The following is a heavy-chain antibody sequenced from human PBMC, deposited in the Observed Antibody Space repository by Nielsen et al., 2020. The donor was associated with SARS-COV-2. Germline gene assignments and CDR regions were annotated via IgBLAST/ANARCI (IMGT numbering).Heavy chain of an antibody. CDR3: ARGGEQWLVPTYFDY. V-gene: IGHV3-30-3*01. CDR2: ISYDGSNK. J-gene: IGHJ4*02. Sequence: GESLKISCAASGFTFSSYAMHWVRQAPGKGLEWVAVISYDGSNKYYADSVKGRFTISRDNSKNTLYLQMNSLRAEDTAVYYCARGGEQWLVPTYFDYWGQGTLVTVSS. D-gene: IGHD6-19*01. CDR1: GFTFSSYA.